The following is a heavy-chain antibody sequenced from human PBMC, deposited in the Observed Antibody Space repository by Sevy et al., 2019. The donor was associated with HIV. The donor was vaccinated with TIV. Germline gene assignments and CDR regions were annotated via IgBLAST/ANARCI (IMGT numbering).Heavy chain of an antibody. CDR3: ARDYPDSSGWFDY. CDR2: IWYDGSNK. Sequence: GGSLRLSCAASGFTFSSYGMHWVRQAPGKGLEWVAVIWYDGSNKYYADSVKGRFTISRDNSKNTLYLQMNSLRAEDTAVYYCARDYPDSSGWFDYCGQGTLVTVSS. CDR1: GFTFSSYG. D-gene: IGHD6-19*01. J-gene: IGHJ4*02. V-gene: IGHV3-33*01.